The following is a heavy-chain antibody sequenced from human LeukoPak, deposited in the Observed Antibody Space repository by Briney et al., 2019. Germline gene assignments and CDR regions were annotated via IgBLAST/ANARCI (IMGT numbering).Heavy chain of an antibody. Sequence: PGGSLRLSSAASGFTFSSYGMHWVRQAPGKGLEWVAVISYDGSNKYYADSVKGRFTISRDNSKNTLYLQMNSLRAEDTAVYYCAKGGVLWFGELLPHYYFDYWGQGTLVTVSS. D-gene: IGHD3-10*01. CDR3: AKGGVLWFGELLPHYYFDY. J-gene: IGHJ4*02. V-gene: IGHV3-30*18. CDR2: ISYDGSNK. CDR1: GFTFSSYG.